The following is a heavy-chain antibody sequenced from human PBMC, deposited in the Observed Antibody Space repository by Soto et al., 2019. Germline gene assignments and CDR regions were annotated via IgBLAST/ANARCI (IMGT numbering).Heavy chain of an antibody. V-gene: IGHV1-8*01. J-gene: IGHJ6*02. D-gene: IGHD1-1*01. CDR1: GYTFTSYD. CDR2: MNPNSGNT. CDR3: ARERTTRGIDV. Sequence: PSVKVSCKASGYTFTSYDINWVRQATGQGLEWMGWMNPNSGNTGYAQKFQGRVTMTRNTSISTAYMELSSLKSEDTAVYYCARERTTRGIDVWGQGTTVTVSS.